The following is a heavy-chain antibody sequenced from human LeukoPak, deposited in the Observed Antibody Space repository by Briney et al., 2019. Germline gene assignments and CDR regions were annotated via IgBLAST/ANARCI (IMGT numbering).Heavy chain of an antibody. CDR2: IYTSGST. Sequence: SETLSLTCTVSDGSIRSYYWSWIRQPPGKGLEWIGYIYTSGSTNYNPSLKSRVTISVDTSKNQFSLKLSSVTAADTAAYYCARRSHRANWFDPWGQGTLVTVSS. J-gene: IGHJ5*02. V-gene: IGHV4-4*09. CDR3: ARRSHRANWFDP. D-gene: IGHD1-14*01. CDR1: DGSIRSYY.